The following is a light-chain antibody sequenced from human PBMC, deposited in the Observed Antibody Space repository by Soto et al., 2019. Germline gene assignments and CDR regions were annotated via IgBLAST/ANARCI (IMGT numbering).Light chain of an antibody. CDR3: SSYAGNKNV. V-gene: IGLV2-8*01. J-gene: IGLJ1*01. Sequence: QSVLTQPPSASGSPGQSVTISCTGTSSDVGGYNYVSWYQQHPGKAPKLMIYEVSKRPSGVPDRFSGSKSGNTASLTVSGLQAEVEADYYCSSYAGNKNVFGTGTKVTVL. CDR1: SSDVGGYNY. CDR2: EVS.